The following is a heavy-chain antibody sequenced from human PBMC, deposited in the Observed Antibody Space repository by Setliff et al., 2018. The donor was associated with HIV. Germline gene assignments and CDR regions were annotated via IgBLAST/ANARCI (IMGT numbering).Heavy chain of an antibody. CDR3: ARGQGCGGGCHYAFEM. J-gene: IGHJ3*02. CDR2: IYHSGNT. CDR1: GDSISSDFH. Sequence: SETLSLTCTVSGDSISSDFHWGWIRQPPGKGLEWIGSIYHSGNTCYMTSLQSRVTISVDMSKNQFSLNLNSVTAADTAVYYCARGQGCGGGCHYAFEMWGQGTMVTVSS. V-gene: IGHV4-38-2*02. D-gene: IGHD2-21*02.